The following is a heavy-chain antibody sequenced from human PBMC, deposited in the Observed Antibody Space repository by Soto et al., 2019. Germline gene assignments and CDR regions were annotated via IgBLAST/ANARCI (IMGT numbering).Heavy chain of an antibody. J-gene: IGHJ6*02. CDR1: GFTFSIYS. V-gene: IGHV3-48*02. Sequence: QPGGSLRLSCAASGFTFSIYSMNWVRQAPGKGLEWVSYISRSSSTVYYVDSVKGRFTISRDNAKESLFLEVNSLRDDDTAVYYCARASRPYVDYYGLDVWGQGTTVTVS. CDR2: ISRSSSTV. D-gene: IGHD3-16*01. CDR3: ARASRPYVDYYGLDV.